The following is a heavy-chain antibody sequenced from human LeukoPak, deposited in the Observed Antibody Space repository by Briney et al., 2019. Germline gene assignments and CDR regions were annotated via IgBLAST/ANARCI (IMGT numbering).Heavy chain of an antibody. CDR1: GYTFSNYG. J-gene: IGHJ4*01. CDR2: ITAYNGNR. Sequence: ASVKVSCKTSGYTFSNYGISGVRQAPGQGLEWMGWITAYNGNRLYAQRFQGRITLTTDTSTSTSYMELRSLEYDDTAIYYCSRDNDKVVDHWGQGTLVTVSS. V-gene: IGHV1-18*01. CDR3: SRDNDKVVDH. D-gene: IGHD1-1*01.